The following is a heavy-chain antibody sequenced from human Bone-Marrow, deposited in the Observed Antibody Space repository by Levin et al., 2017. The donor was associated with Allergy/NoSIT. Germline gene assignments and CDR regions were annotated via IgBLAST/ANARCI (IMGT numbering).Heavy chain of an antibody. CDR3: AREARRGRSDFDY. J-gene: IGHJ4*02. CDR1: GFTFSSYG. Sequence: GESLKISCAASGFTFSSYGMHWVRQAPGKGLEWVAVIWYDGSNKYYADSVKGRFTISRDNSKNTLYLQMNSLRAEDTAVYYCAREARRGRSDFDYWGQGTLVTVSS. CDR2: IWYDGSNK. V-gene: IGHV3-33*01.